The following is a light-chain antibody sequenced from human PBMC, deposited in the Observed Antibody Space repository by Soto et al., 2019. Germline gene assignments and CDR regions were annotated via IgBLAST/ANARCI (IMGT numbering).Light chain of an antibody. CDR2: EDS. Sequence: QSVLPQPAAVSGSPGQSITISCTGTSSDVGTYNFVSWYQQHPGKAPKLIILEDSQRPSGVSNRFSGSKSGNTASLTVSGLQAEDEADYYCNSYADSNTVFGTGTKVTVL. J-gene: IGLJ1*01. V-gene: IGLV2-14*02. CDR3: NSYADSNTV. CDR1: SSDVGTYNF.